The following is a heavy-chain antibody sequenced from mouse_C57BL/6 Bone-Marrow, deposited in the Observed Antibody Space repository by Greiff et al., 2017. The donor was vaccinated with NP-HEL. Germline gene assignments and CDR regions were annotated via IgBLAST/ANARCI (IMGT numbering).Heavy chain of an antibody. J-gene: IGHJ3*01. Sequence: EVKLVESGGGLVKPGGSLKLSCAASGFTFSDYGMHWVRQAPEKGLEWVAYISSGSSTIYYADTVKGRFTISRDNAKNTLFLQMTSLRSEDTAMYYCARPGGYYIWLAYWGQGTLVTVSA. CDR2: ISSGSSTI. V-gene: IGHV5-17*01. CDR1: GFTFSDYG. D-gene: IGHD2-3*01. CDR3: ARPGGYYIWLAY.